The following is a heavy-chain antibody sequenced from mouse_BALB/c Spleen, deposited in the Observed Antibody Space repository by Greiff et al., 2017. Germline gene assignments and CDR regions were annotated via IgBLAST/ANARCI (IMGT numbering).Heavy chain of an antibody. CDR2: ISSGGSYT. CDR3: TREGLDYYAMDD. J-gene: IGHJ4*01. D-gene: IGHD3-3*01. Sequence: EVMLVESGGGLVKPGGSLKLSCAASGFTFSSYTMSWVRQTPEKRLEWVATISSGGSYTYYPDSVKGRFTISRDNAKNTLYLQMSSLKSEDTAMYYCTREGLDYYAMDDWGQGTSVTVSS. CDR1: GFTFSSYT. V-gene: IGHV5-6-4*01.